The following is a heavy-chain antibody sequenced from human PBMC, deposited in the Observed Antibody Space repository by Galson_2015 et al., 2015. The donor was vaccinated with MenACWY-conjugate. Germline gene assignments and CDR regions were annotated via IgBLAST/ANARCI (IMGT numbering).Heavy chain of an antibody. CDR2: TYYRSKWYN. CDR1: GDRVSRHSAA. J-gene: IGHJ4*02. Sequence: CAISGDRVSRHSAAWHWIRQSPSRGLEGLGKTYYRSKWYNDYAVSGNRRITLNPATSNNQFSLQLNSVTPDDTAVYYCGREGYYFDYWGQGMLGTVS. V-gene: IGHV6-1*01. CDR3: GREGYYFDY.